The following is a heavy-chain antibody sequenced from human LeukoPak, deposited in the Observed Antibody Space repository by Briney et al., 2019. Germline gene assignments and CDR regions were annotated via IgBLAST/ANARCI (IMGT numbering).Heavy chain of an antibody. CDR1: GSSIRSDYY. V-gene: IGHV4-38-2*01. Sequence: SETLSLTCYVSGSSIRSDYYWGWVRQPPGKGLEWVGSVHHSGDNYYDVSFASRVTISLDTSRQQFSLRLTSVTAADTAVYYCARVVGATSMDFWGRGALVTVSS. D-gene: IGHD2-15*01. CDR3: ARVVGATSMDF. J-gene: IGHJ4*02. CDR2: VHHSGDN.